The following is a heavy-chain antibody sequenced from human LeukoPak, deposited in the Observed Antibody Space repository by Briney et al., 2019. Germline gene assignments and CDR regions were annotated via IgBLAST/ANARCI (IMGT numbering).Heavy chain of an antibody. Sequence: SETLSLTCAVYGGSFSGYYWSWICQPPGKGLEWIGEINHSGSTNYDPSLKSRVTISVDTSKNQFSLKLSSVTAADTAVYYCARGYYYGSGSYRYWGQGTLVTVSS. CDR1: GGSFSGYY. CDR2: INHSGST. J-gene: IGHJ4*02. V-gene: IGHV4-34*01. D-gene: IGHD3-10*01. CDR3: ARGYYYGSGSYRY.